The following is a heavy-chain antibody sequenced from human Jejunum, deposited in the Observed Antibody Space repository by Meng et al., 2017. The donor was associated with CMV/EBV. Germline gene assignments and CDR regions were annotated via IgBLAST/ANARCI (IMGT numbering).Heavy chain of an antibody. D-gene: IGHD3-22*01. CDR1: VTSNY. V-gene: IGHV3-53*01. CDR3: ARNYPAYYDNKGYYAFDI. CDR2: IYRGGNT. Sequence: VTSNYMTWVRQAPGKGLEWVSGIYRGGNTFYAGSVKGRFTISRDTSKNTLFLQMNSLRADDTAIYYCARNYPAYYDNKGYYAFDIWGQGTMVTVSS. J-gene: IGHJ3*02.